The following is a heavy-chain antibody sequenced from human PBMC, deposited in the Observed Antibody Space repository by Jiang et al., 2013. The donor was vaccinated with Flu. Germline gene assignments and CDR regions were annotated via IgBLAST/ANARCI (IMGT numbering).Heavy chain of an antibody. V-gene: IGHV1-18*01. J-gene: IGHJ6*02. CDR3: AGGGRGIAAAGTQDYYYYGMDV. D-gene: IGHD6-13*01. CDR2: ISAYNGNT. CDR1: GYTFTSYG. Sequence: GAEVKKPGASVKVSCKASGYTFTSYGISWVRQAPGQGLEWMGWISAYNGNTNYAQKLQGRVTMTTDTSTSTAYMELRSLRSDDTAVYYCAGGGRGIAAAGTQDYYYYGMDVWGQGTTVTVSS.